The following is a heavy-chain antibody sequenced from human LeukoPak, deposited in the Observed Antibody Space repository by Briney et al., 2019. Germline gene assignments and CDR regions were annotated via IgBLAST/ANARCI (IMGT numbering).Heavy chain of an antibody. CDR1: GFTFSSYG. CDR2: ISSSSSYI. D-gene: IGHD6-13*01. CDR3: ARDSIAAAGLYYFDY. Sequence: GGSLRLSCAASGFTFSSYGMHWVRQAPGKGLEWVSSISSSSSYIYYADSVKGRFTISRDNAKNSLYLQMNSLRAEDTAVYYCARDSIAAAGLYYFDYWGQGTLVTVSS. J-gene: IGHJ4*02. V-gene: IGHV3-21*01.